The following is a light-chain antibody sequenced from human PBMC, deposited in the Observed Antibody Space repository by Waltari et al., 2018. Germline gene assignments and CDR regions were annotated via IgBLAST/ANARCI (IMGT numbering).Light chain of an antibody. J-gene: IGLJ2*01. CDR1: SSAIGRYNY. V-gene: IGLV2-14*03. CDR3: SSWTGTSTLVL. Sequence: QSALTQPASVSGSPGQSITISCTGTSSAIGRYNYVYWYQQHSGKAPKLLIYDVSNRPSGVSYRFSGSRSGNTASLTISGLQADDEADYFCSSWTGTSTLVLFGGGTRLTVL. CDR2: DVS.